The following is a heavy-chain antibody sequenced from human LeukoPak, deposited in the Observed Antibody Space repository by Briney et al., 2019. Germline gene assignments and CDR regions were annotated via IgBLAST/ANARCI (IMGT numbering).Heavy chain of an antibody. Sequence: PSQTLSLTCTVSGGSISSGGYYWSWIRQHPGKGLEWIGYIYYSGSTYYNPSLKSRVTISVDTSKNQFSLKLSSVTAADTAVYYCARVPLRYCSGGSCYPPYWYFDLWGRGTLVTVSS. D-gene: IGHD2-15*01. CDR2: IYYSGST. J-gene: IGHJ2*01. V-gene: IGHV4-31*03. CDR3: ARVPLRYCSGGSCYPPYWYFDL. CDR1: GGSISSGGYY.